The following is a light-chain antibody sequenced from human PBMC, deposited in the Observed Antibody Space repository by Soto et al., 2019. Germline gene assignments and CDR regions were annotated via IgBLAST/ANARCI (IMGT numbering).Light chain of an antibody. CDR1: QSVSSNF. J-gene: IGKJ4*01. Sequence: EIVLTQSPDTLSLSPGERATLSCRASQSVSSNFLAWYQQKPGQAPRLLIYGASGRATGIPDRFSGSGSGTDFTLTISRLEPEDFAVYYCQQYGNSPLTFGGGTKVEIK. CDR2: GAS. CDR3: QQYGNSPLT. V-gene: IGKV3-20*01.